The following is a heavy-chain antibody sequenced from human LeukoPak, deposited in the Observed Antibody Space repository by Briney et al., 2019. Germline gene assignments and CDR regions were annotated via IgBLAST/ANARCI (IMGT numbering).Heavy chain of an antibody. CDR3: ARDSTELTSCYPSCGMGDYYYYGMDV. CDR2: INPSGGST. J-gene: IGHJ6*02. CDR1: GYTFTSYY. V-gene: IGHV1-46*01. Sequence: GASVKVSCKASGYTFTSYYMHWVRQAPGQGLEWMGIINPSGGSTSYAQKFQGRVTMTRDTSTSTAYMELSSLRSEDTAVYYCARDSTELTSCYPSCGMGDYYYYGMDVWGQGTTVTVSS. D-gene: IGHD2-2*01.